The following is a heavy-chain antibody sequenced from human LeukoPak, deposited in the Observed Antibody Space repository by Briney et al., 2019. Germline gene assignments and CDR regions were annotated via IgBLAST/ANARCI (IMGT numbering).Heavy chain of an antibody. CDR3: AKGGSQGDCSFGTCYGDY. J-gene: IGHJ4*02. Sequence: SETLSLTCAVYGGSFSGYYWNWIRQPPGKGLEWIGEINHSGSTNYNPSLKSRVTISVDTSKNQFSLKLSSVTAADTAVYYCAKGGSQGDCSFGTCYGDYWGQGTLVTVSS. CDR2: INHSGST. CDR1: GGSFSGYY. D-gene: IGHD2-15*01. V-gene: IGHV4-34*01.